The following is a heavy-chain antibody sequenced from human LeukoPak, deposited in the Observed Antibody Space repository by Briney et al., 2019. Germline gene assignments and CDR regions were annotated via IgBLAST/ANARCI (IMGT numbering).Heavy chain of an antibody. J-gene: IGHJ5*02. CDR3: ARDDVAWNDVHWFDP. Sequence: GGSLRLSCAASGFTFSYYTMSWVRRAPGKGLEWVSSISSTGSSIYYADSVKGRFTISRDNAKNSLYLQISSLRVEDTAVYYCARDDVAWNDVHWFDPWGQGTLVTVSS. CDR2: ISSTGSSI. V-gene: IGHV3-21*01. CDR1: GFTFSYYT. D-gene: IGHD1-1*01.